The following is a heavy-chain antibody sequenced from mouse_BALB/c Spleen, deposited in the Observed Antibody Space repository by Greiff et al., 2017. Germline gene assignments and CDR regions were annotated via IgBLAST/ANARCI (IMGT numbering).Heavy chain of an antibody. CDR3: ARSYYRYDGGDY. Sequence: EVQGVESGPELVKPGASVKMSCKASGYTFTSYVMHWVKQKPGQGLEWIGYINPYNDGTKYNEKFKGKATLTSDKSSSTAYMELSSLTSEDSAVYYCARSYYRYDGGDYWGQGTTLTVSS. CDR1: GYTFTSYV. J-gene: IGHJ2*01. V-gene: IGHV1-14*01. CDR2: INPYNDGT. D-gene: IGHD2-14*01.